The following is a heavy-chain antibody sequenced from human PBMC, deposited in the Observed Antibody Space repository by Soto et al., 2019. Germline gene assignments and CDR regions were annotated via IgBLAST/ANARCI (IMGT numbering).Heavy chain of an antibody. CDR2: IKQDGSEK. D-gene: IGHD3-22*01. V-gene: IGHV3-7*01. CDR3: ARDSPFDASSGYLEY. CDR1: GSMFGNYW. J-gene: IGHJ4*02. Sequence: GGSLRLSCAPSGSMFGNYWMSWVRQAPGKGLEWVANIKQDGSEKYYVDSVKGRFTISRDNAKNSLYLQMTSLRADDTAVYYCARDSPFDASSGYLEYWGQGTLLTVSS.